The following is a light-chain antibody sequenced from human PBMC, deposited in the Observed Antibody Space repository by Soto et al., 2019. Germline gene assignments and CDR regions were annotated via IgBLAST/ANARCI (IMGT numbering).Light chain of an antibody. CDR1: SSNIGAGYD. CDR2: GNG. V-gene: IGLV1-40*01. Sequence: QSVLTQPPSVSGAPGQRVTISCTGSSSNIGAGYDVHWYQQLPGTAPKLLIYGNGNRPSGVPDRFSGSKSGTSASLAITGLQADDEADYYCQSYDSSLSGYVFGTGTKLTVL. CDR3: QSYDSSLSGYV. J-gene: IGLJ1*01.